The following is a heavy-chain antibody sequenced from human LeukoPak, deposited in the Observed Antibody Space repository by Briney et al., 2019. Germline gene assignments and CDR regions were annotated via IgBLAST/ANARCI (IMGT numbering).Heavy chain of an antibody. Sequence: PGGSLRLSCAASGSTFSSYWMSWVRQAPGKGLEWVANIKQDGSEKYYVDSVKGRFTISRDNAKNSLYLQMNSLRAEDTAVYYCARDQSGVTIFGVVMDWFDPWGQGTLVTVSS. V-gene: IGHV3-7*01. CDR1: GSTFSSYW. D-gene: IGHD3-3*01. CDR3: ARDQSGVTIFGVVMDWFDP. CDR2: IKQDGSEK. J-gene: IGHJ5*02.